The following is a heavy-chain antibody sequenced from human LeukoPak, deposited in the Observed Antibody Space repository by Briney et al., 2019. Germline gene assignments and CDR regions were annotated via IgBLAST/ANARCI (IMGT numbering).Heavy chain of an antibody. D-gene: IGHD6-19*01. J-gene: IGHJ4*02. V-gene: IGHV4-34*01. Sequence: PSETLSLTCAVYGGSFSGYYWSWIRQPPGKGLEWIGEINHSGSTNYNPSLKSRVTISVDTSKNQFSLKLSSVTAADTAVYYCASGIWAVANRGQGTLVTVSS. CDR3: ASGIWAVAN. CDR2: INHSGST. CDR1: GGSFSGYY.